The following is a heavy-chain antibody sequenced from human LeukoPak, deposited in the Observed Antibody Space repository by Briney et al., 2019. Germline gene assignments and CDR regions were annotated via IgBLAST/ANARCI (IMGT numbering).Heavy chain of an antibody. J-gene: IGHJ3*01. D-gene: IGHD3-9*01. Sequence: PSETLSLTCTVSGGSISSGAYYWSWIRQHPGKGLEWIGYIYYSGSTYYNPSLKSRVTISVDTSKNQFSLKLSSVTAADTAVYYCARAGGDYDILTGGAFDVWGQGTTVTVPS. CDR3: ARAGGDYDILTGGAFDV. CDR2: IYYSGST. CDR1: GGSISSGAYY. V-gene: IGHV4-31*03.